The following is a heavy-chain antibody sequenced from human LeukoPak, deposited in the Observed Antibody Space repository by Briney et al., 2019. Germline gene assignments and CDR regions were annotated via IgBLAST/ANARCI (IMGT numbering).Heavy chain of an antibody. CDR3: ASYDFWSGYSPFDY. J-gene: IGHJ4*02. V-gene: IGHV7-4-1*02. D-gene: IGHD3-3*01. Sequence: GASVKVSCKASGYTFTSYAMNWVRQAPGQGLGWMGWINTNTGNPTYAQGFTGRFVFSLDTSVSTAYLQISSLKAEDTAVYYCASYDFWSGYSPFDYWGQGTLVTVSS. CDR1: GYTFTSYA. CDR2: INTNTGNP.